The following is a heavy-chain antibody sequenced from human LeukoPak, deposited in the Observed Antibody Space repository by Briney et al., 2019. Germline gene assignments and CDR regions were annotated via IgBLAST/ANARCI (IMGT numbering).Heavy chain of an antibody. CDR2: IDHTGST. V-gene: IGHV4-59*01. Sequence: SETLSLTCTVSDDSITIYYCTWIRQPPGKGLEWIGYIDHTGSTNYNPSLNSRVTISRDTSKNHFSLELTSATAADTAVYFCARGRVSSNTWYSTYYYYFYMDVWGKGTTVTVSS. D-gene: IGHD6-13*01. CDR1: DDSITIYY. CDR3: ARGRVSSNTWYSTYYYYFYMDV. J-gene: IGHJ6*03.